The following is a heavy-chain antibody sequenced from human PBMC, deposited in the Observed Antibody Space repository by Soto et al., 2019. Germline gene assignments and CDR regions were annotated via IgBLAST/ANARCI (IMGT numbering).Heavy chain of an antibody. D-gene: IGHD6-25*01. V-gene: IGHV1-24*01. Sequence: ASVKVSCKVSGYSLTELSLHWVRQAPGKGLEWMGGFDPEEDQTFYAQKFQGRVTVTRNTSISTVYMELSGLRPDDTAVYYCARRKERSGPHYFDYWGQGSQVTVSS. CDR2: FDPEEDQT. CDR3: ARRKERSGPHYFDY. CDR1: GYSLTELS. J-gene: IGHJ4*02.